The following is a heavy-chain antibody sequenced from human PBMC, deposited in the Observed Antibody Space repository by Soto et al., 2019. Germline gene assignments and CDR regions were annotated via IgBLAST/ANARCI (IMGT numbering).Heavy chain of an antibody. CDR2: IYYSGST. CDR3: ARLGYCSGGSCYYYYYMDV. J-gene: IGHJ6*03. Sequence: SGTPSPPFTFSCWPINSYYRSWVPQPPRKGLEWIGYIYYSGSTNYNPSLKSRVTISVDTSKNQFSLKLSSVTAADTAVYYCARLGYCSGGSCYYYYYMDVWGKGTTVTVSS. V-gene: IGHV4-59*08. CDR1: CWPINSYY. D-gene: IGHD2-15*01.